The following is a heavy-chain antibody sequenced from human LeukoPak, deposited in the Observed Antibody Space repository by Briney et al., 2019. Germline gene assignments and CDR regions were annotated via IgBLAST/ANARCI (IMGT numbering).Heavy chain of an antibody. J-gene: IGHJ3*02. V-gene: IGHV3-74*01. Sequence: GGFLRLSCAASGFTFSSYWMHWVRQAPGKGLVWVSHISSDGSNTSYAASVKGRFTISTDNAKNTLYLQMSTLKAEDTAMYYCARGGVPGGSDIWGQGTMVTVSS. CDR2: ISSDGSNT. CDR1: GFTFSSYW. D-gene: IGHD2-8*02. CDR3: ARGGVPGGSDI.